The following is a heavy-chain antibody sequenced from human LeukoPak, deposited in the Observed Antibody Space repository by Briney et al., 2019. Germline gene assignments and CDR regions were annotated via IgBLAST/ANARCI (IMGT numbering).Heavy chain of an antibody. CDR3: AKSPTVDAAFDI. Sequence: GGSLRLSCAASGXTFSSYAVNWVRQAPGKGLEWVSGIGYTGDSTFYADSVKGRFTVSRDSSKNTLFLHMNSLRAEDTALYYCAKSPTVDAAFDIWGQGTMVTVSS. CDR2: IGYTGDST. V-gene: IGHV3-23*01. J-gene: IGHJ3*02. CDR1: GXTFSSYA. D-gene: IGHD4-23*01.